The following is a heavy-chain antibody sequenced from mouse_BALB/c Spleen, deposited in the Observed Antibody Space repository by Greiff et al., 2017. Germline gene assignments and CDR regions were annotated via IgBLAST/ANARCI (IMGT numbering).Heavy chain of an antibody. D-gene: IGHD1-1*01. V-gene: IGHV5-17*02. CDR2: ISSGSSTI. Sequence: EVKLMESGGGLVQPGGSRKLSCAASGFTFSSFGMHWVRQAPEKGLEWVAYISSGSSTIYYADTVKGRFTISRDNPKNTLFLQMTSLRSEDTAMYYCARYYYGSSSHYYAMDYWGQGTSVTVSS. CDR1: GFTFSSFG. CDR3: ARYYYGSSSHYYAMDY. J-gene: IGHJ4*01.